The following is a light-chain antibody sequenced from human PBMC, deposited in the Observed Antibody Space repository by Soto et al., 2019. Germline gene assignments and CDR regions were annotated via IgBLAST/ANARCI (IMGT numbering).Light chain of an antibody. CDR3: SSYTSSSSYV. Sequence: QSALTQPASVSGSPGQSITLLCTGTSSDVGGYNCVSWYQQHPGKAPKLMIHDVTNRPSGVSNRFSGSKSGNTASLTISGLQAEDEADYYCSSYTSSSSYVFGTGTKLTV. J-gene: IGLJ1*01. CDR2: DVT. CDR1: SSDVGGYNC. V-gene: IGLV2-14*01.